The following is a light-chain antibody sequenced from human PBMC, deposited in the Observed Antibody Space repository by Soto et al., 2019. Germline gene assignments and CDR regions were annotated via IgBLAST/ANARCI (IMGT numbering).Light chain of an antibody. CDR3: RLYCSSPPDT. CDR2: GSS. J-gene: IGKJ2*01. CDR1: QSVSNNY. V-gene: IGKV3-20*01. Sequence: EIVLTQSPGTLSLSPGERATLSCRASQSVSNNYIAWFQQKPGQAPRLLIFGSSDRAAGIPDRFSGSGSGTAVTLTISRREPADFAVYYCRLYCSSPPDTFRQATYLEIK.